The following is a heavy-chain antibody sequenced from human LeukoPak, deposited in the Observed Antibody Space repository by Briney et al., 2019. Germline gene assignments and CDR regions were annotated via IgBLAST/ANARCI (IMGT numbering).Heavy chain of an antibody. V-gene: IGHV3-7*01. CDR3: AAGGSGGTVTSKYMDV. CDR2: IKQDGSEN. J-gene: IGHJ6*03. D-gene: IGHD4-11*01. Sequence: GGSLRLSCAASGFTFSSYWMSWVRQAPGKGLEWVANIKQDGSENYYVDSVKGRFTISRDNAKNSLYLQMNSLRAEDTAVYYCAAGGSGGTVTSKYMDVWGKGTTVTVSS. CDR1: GFTFSSYW.